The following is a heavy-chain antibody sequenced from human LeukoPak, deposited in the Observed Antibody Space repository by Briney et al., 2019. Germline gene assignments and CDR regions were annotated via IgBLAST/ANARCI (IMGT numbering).Heavy chain of an antibody. CDR3: AKDPLGYFYYMDV. Sequence: GGSLRLSCAASGFTFSSYAMSWVRQAPGKGLEWVSAISGSGGSTYYADSVKGRFTISRDNSKNTLYLQMNSLRAEDMAVYYCAKDPLGYFYYMDVWGKGTTVTVSS. CDR2: ISGSGGST. V-gene: IGHV3-23*01. D-gene: IGHD2-15*01. J-gene: IGHJ6*03. CDR1: GFTFSSYA.